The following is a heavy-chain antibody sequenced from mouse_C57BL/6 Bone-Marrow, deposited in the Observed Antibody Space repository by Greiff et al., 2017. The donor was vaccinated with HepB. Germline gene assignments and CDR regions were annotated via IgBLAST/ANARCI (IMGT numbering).Heavy chain of an antibody. V-gene: IGHV1-85*01. Sequence: VQLQQSGPELVKPGASVKLSCKASGYTFTSYDINWVKQRPGQGLEWIGWIYPRDGSTKYNEKFKGKATLTVDTSSSTAYMELHSLTSGDSAVYFCANYYGSSPWYFDVWGTGTTVTVSS. CDR2: IYPRDGST. CDR1: GYTFTSYD. D-gene: IGHD1-1*01. CDR3: ANYYGSSPWYFDV. J-gene: IGHJ1*03.